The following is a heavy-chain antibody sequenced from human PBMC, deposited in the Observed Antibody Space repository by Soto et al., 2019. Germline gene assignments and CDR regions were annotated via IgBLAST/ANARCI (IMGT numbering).Heavy chain of an antibody. CDR1: GFTFSIYA. CDR3: AKDESNSNPLYYFDY. V-gene: IGHV3-23*01. CDR2: ISASSSDT. J-gene: IGHJ4*02. Sequence: EVHLLESGEGLVQPGGSLRLSCAASGFTFSIYAMTWVRQAPGKGLEWVSSISASSSDTYYADSVKGRFTISRDNSKNTLYLQMNSLRAEDTALYYCAKDESNSNPLYYFDYWGQGTLVTVSS. D-gene: IGHD4-4*01.